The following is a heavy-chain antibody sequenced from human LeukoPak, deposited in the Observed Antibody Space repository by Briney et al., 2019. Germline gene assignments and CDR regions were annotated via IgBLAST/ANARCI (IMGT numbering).Heavy chain of an antibody. CDR1: GYTFISYG. V-gene: IGHV1-18*01. CDR3: ARVGMWIGWSLEL. CDR2: ISAYNGNA. J-gene: IGHJ2*01. D-gene: IGHD5-12*01. Sequence: RASVKVSCKSSGYTFISYGISWVRQAPGEGLEWLGWISAYNGNANYAQKFQGRVTMTTDTSTTTAYMGLRSLRSDDTAVYYCARVGMWIGWSLELWGRGTLVTVSS.